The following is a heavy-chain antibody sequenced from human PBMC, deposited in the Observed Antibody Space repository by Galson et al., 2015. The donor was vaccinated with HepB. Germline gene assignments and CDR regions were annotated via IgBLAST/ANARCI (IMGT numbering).Heavy chain of an antibody. CDR1: GVTFSSYA. CDR2: IIPIFGTA. V-gene: IGHV1-69*13. CDR3: ARTFEIAVAGMGYFDY. J-gene: IGHJ4*02. D-gene: IGHD6-19*01. Sequence: SVKVSCKASGVTFSSYAISWVRQAPGQGLEWMGGIIPIFGTANYAQKFQGRVTITADESTSTAYMELSSLRSEDTAVYYCARTFEIAVAGMGYFDYWGQGTLGTVSS.